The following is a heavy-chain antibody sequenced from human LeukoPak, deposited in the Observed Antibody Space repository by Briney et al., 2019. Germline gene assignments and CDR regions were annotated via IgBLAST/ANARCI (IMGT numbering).Heavy chain of an antibody. CDR3: AKDFSVYYYDSRVLDY. J-gene: IGHJ4*02. CDR2: ISYDDTNK. V-gene: IGHV3-30*04. D-gene: IGHD3-22*01. CDR1: GFTFSNYA. Sequence: PGRSLRLSCAASGFTFSNYALHWVRQAPGKGLEWVAVISYDDTNKYYADSVKGRFTISRDNSKNTLYLQMNRLRAEDTAVYYCAKDFSVYYYDSRVLDYWGQGTLVTVSS.